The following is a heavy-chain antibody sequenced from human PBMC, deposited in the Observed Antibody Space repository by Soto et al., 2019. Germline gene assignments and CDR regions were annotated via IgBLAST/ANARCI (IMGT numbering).Heavy chain of an antibody. CDR2: INHSGST. J-gene: IGHJ4*02. Sequence: SETLSLTCAVYGGSFSGYYWSWIRQPPGKGLEWIGEINHSGSTNYNPSLKSRVTISGDSSNNQFSLKLNSVTAADTAVYYCARHGGYYFDYWGQGAPVTVSS. V-gene: IGHV4-34*01. CDR3: ARHGGYYFDY. D-gene: IGHD3-16*01. CDR1: GGSFSGYY.